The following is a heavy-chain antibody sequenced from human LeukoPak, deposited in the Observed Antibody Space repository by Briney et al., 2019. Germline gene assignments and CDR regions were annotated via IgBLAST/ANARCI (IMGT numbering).Heavy chain of an antibody. Sequence: SETLSLTCTVSGASISSSSYYWGWIRQPPGKGLEWIGSMYYSGNNFYNPSLKSRITISLDTSKNQFSLKLSSVTAADTAVYYCARDTIWWNYYGSGSPGYFDLWGRGTLVTVSS. V-gene: IGHV4-39*07. CDR2: MYYSGNN. CDR1: GASISSSSYY. CDR3: ARDTIWWNYYGSGSPGYFDL. D-gene: IGHD3-10*01. J-gene: IGHJ2*01.